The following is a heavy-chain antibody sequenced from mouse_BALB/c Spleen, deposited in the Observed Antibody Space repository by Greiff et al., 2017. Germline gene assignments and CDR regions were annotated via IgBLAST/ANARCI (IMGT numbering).Heavy chain of an antibody. CDR3: ARGLRYDYADY. V-gene: IGHV5-6-5*01. Sequence: DVKLVESGGGLVKPGGSLKLSCAASGFTFSSYAMSWVRQTPEKRLEWVASISSGGSTYYPDSVKGRFTISRDNARNILYLQMSSLRSEDTAMYYCARGLRYDYADYWGQGTTLTVSS. D-gene: IGHD2-4*01. J-gene: IGHJ2*01. CDR2: ISSGGST. CDR1: GFTFSSYA.